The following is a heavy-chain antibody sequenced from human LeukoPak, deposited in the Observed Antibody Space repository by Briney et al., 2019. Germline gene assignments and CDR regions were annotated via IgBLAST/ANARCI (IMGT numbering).Heavy chain of an antibody. CDR2: ISSSSSYI. J-gene: IGHJ4*02. CDR1: GFTFSSFS. D-gene: IGHD2-8*01. Sequence: GGSLRLSCAASGFTFSSFSMNWVRQAPGKGLEWVSSISSSSSYIYYADSVKGRFTISRDNAKNSLYLQMNSLRAEDTAVYYCARGLAMLYNYWGQGTLVTVSS. V-gene: IGHV3-21*01. CDR3: ARGLAMLYNY.